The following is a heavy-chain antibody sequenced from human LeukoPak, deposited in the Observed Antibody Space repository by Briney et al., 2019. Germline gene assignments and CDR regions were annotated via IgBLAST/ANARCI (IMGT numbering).Heavy chain of an antibody. D-gene: IGHD5-18*01. Sequence: GGSLRLSCTASGFTFGDCPMIWFRQPPGKGLEWVGFIRGKADGGTTEYAASVKGRFTISRDDSKSIAYLQMDSLKTEDTAVYYCTRSADSAMSFWGQGTLVTVSS. CDR1: GFTFGDCP. V-gene: IGHV3-49*03. CDR2: IRGKADGGTT. CDR3: TRSADSAMSF. J-gene: IGHJ4*02.